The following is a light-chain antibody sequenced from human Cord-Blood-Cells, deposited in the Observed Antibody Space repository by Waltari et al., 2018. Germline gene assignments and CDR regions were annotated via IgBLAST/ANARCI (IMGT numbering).Light chain of an antibody. Sequence: QSALTQPASVSWSPGQSITIPCTGTSSDVGSSNLVSWYQQPPGKAPKRMIYEGSKRPSGVSNRFSGSKSGNTASLTISGLQAEDEADYYCCSYAGSSTSVFGGGTKLTVL. CDR1: SSDVGSSNL. CDR2: EGS. V-gene: IGLV2-23*01. CDR3: CSYAGSSTSV. J-gene: IGLJ3*02.